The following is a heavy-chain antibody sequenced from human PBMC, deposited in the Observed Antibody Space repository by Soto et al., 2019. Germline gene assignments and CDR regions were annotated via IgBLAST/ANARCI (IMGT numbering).Heavy chain of an antibody. CDR2: IKQDGSEK. D-gene: IGHD2-15*01. V-gene: IGHV3-7*01. CDR1: GFTFSSYW. CDR3: ARDLRVVVAATEAWFDP. J-gene: IGHJ5*02. Sequence: PGGSLRLSCAASGFTFSSYWMSWFRQAPGKGLEWVANIKQDGSEKYYVDSVKGRFTISRDNAKNSLYLQMNSLRAEDTAVYYCARDLRVVVAATEAWFDPWGQGTLVTVSS.